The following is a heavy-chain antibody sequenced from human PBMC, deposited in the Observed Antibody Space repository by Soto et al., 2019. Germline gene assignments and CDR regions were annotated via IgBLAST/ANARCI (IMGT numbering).Heavy chain of an antibody. CDR3: TAGSYYT. CDR2: VRSKGAYYAT. V-gene: IGHV3-73*01. J-gene: IGHJ5*02. Sequence: VQLVESGGGLFQPGGSLKLSGAGYGFSFSGSDIHWVRQASGKGLEWVGRVRSKGAYYATAYDVSVKGRFTISRDDSKSMAYLQMNSLRTEDTALYYCTAGSYYTWGQGTLVTVSS. CDR1: GFSFSGSD. D-gene: IGHD1-26*01.